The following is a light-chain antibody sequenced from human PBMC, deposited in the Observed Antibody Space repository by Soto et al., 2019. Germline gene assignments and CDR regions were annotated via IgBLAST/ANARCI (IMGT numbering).Light chain of an antibody. CDR2: GAS. J-gene: IGKJ1*01. CDR1: QSVISSY. CDR3: QQDGSSPLT. Sequence: EIVLTHSPGTLSLSPGERATLSCRASQSVISSYLAWYQQKPGQAPRLLIYGASSRATGIPDRFSGSGSGTNFTLTISRLEPEDFAVYDCQQDGSSPLTFGQATKVDIK. V-gene: IGKV3-20*01.